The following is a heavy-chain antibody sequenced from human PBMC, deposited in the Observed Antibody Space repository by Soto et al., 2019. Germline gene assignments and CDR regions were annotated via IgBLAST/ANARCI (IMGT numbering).Heavy chain of an antibody. V-gene: IGHV4-31*03. D-gene: IGHD3-10*01. CDR2: IFYSGST. CDR1: GGSISSGIYY. J-gene: IGHJ4*02. Sequence: QVQLQESGPGLVKPSQTLSLTCTVSGGSISSGIYYWSWIRQHPGKGLEWIGYIFYSGSTYYNPSLKSRVTISVATSKNQFSRKLSSVTAADTAVYCCARKMVRGELDCWGQGTLVTVSS. CDR3: ARKMVRGELDC.